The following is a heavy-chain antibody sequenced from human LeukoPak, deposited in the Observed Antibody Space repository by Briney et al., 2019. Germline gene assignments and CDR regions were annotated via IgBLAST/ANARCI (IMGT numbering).Heavy chain of an antibody. D-gene: IGHD2-15*01. CDR1: GGTFSRYA. CDR2: IIPIFSTA. V-gene: IGHV1-69*13. J-gene: IGHJ5*02. CDR3: ARVGGYCSGGSCYSILNWFDP. Sequence: SVKVSCKASGGTFSRYAISWVRQAPGQGLEWMGGIIPIFSTANYEQKFQGRDTITADDSTSTAYMELSSLRSEDTAVYYCARVGGYCSGGSCYSILNWFDPWGQGTLVTVSS.